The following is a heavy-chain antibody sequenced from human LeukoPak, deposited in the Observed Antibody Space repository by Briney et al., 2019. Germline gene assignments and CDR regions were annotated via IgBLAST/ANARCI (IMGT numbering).Heavy chain of an antibody. D-gene: IGHD4-11*01. CDR3: ARTTVTTWSFYYYGMDV. J-gene: IGHJ6*02. Sequence: SETLSLTCTVSGGSIRSSYYYWGWIRQPPGKGLEWIGSIYDSGSTYYNPSLKSRVTISVDTSKNQFSLKLSSVTAADTAVYYCARTTVTTWSFYYYGMDVWGQGTTVTVSS. CDR1: GGSIRSSYYY. V-gene: IGHV4-39*07. CDR2: IYDSGST.